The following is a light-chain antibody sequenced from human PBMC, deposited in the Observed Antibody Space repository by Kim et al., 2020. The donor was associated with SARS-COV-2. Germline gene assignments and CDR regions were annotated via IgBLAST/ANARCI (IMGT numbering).Light chain of an antibody. CDR3: QQYNTRPPIT. CDR2: DTA. J-gene: IGKJ5*01. CDR1: QSISTH. V-gene: IGKV3-15*01. Sequence: SPGDSATLSCRASQSISTHLVWYQQKPGQAPRLLIYDTATRATGVPARFRGSGSGTEFILTISSLQSEDFAVYYCQQYNTRPPITFGQGTRLEIK.